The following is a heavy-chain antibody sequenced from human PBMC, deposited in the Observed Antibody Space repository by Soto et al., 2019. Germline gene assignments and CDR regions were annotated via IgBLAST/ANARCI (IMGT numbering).Heavy chain of an antibody. CDR1: GFTFSSYG. CDR3: ARDLHSSSSGWFDP. V-gene: IGHV3-33*01. D-gene: IGHD6-6*01. Sequence: PEGSLRLSCAASGFTFSSYGMHWVRQAPGKGLEWVAVIWYDGSNKYYADSVKGRFTISRDNSKNTLYLQMNSLRAEDTAVYYCARDLHSSSSGWFDPWGQGTLVTVSS. CDR2: IWYDGSNK. J-gene: IGHJ5*02.